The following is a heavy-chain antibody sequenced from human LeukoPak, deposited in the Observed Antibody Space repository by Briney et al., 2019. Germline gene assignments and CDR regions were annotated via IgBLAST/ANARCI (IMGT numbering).Heavy chain of an antibody. CDR3: ARDHYYGSDP. V-gene: IGHV3-11*01. J-gene: IGHJ5*02. CDR2: ISSSGSTI. Sequence: GGSLRLSCAASGFTFSDYYMSWLRQAPGKGLEWVSYISSSGSTIYYAASVKGRFTISRDNAKNSLYLQMNSLRAEDTAVYYWARDHYYGSDPWGQGTLVTVSS. D-gene: IGHD3-10*01. CDR1: GFTFSDYY.